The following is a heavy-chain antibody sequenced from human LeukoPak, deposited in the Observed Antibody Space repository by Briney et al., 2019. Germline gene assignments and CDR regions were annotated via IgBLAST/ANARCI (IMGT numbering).Heavy chain of an antibody. CDR2: IYSGGST. D-gene: IGHD3-10*01. V-gene: IGHV3-66*01. J-gene: IGHJ4*02. CDR1: GFTVSSNY. CDR3: ARGTVTMVDY. Sequence: PGGSLRLPCAASGFTVSSNYMSWVRQAPGRGLEWVSVIYSGGSTYYADSVKGRFTISRDNSKNTLFLQMNSLRAGDTAVYYCARGTVTMVDYWGQGTLVTVSS.